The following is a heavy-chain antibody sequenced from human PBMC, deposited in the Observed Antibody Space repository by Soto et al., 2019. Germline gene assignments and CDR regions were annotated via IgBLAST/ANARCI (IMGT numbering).Heavy chain of an antibody. V-gene: IGHV3-23*01. CDR1: GFTFSNYA. J-gene: IGHJ4*02. Sequence: EVLLLESGGGLVQPGGSLRLSCAASGFTFSNYAVNWVRQAPGKGLEWVQTIYGGGDGTHXADSVKGRFTISRDNXXXXXXXXXXXXXXXXXXXXXXXXXXXHEPPYYSDSWGQGTLVTVSS. CDR3: XXXXXHEPPYYSDS. CDR2: IYGGGDGT.